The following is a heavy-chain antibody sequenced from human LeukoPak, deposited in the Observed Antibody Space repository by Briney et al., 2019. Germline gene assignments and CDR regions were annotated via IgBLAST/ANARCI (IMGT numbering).Heavy chain of an antibody. V-gene: IGHV4-59*08. CDR1: GGSISSYY. CDR2: IYYSGST. J-gene: IGHJ6*02. Sequence: SETLSLTCTVSGGSISSYYWSWIRQSPGKGLEWIGYIYYSGSTNYNPSLKSRVTISVDTSKNQFSLKLSSVTAADTAVYYCARQGSSGWPRYYYYGMDVWGQGTTVTVSS. D-gene: IGHD6-19*01. CDR3: ARQGSSGWPRYYYYGMDV.